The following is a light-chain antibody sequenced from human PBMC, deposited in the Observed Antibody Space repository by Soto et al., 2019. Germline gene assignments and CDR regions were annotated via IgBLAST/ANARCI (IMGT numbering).Light chain of an antibody. J-gene: IGLJ3*02. CDR1: DLGSKF. Sequence: SYELTQPPSVSVSPGQTASITCSGDDLGSKFACWYQQKPGQSPILVIYQDNKRPSGIPERFSGSNSGNTATLTISGTQPMDEADYYCQAWDIRVFGGRTKLTVL. CDR3: QAWDIRV. CDR2: QDN. V-gene: IGLV3-1*01.